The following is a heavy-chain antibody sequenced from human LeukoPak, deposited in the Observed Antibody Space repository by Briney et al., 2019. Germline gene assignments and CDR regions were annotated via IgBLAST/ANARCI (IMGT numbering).Heavy chain of an antibody. Sequence: GGSLRLSCVASGFSLSTFAMSWVRQSPEKGLEWVSAIGASDGYTYHADSVKGRFTMSRDISRNTVYLQMNSLRVDDTAVYFCARAPVVSCRGAFCYPLDYWGHGILITVSS. CDR2: IGASDGYT. D-gene: IGHD2-15*01. CDR3: ARAPVVSCRGAFCYPLDY. V-gene: IGHV3-23*01. CDR1: GFSLSTFA. J-gene: IGHJ4*01.